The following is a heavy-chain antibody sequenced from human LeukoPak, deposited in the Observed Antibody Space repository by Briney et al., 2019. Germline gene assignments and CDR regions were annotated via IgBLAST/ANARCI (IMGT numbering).Heavy chain of an antibody. D-gene: IGHD6-13*01. V-gene: IGHV3-48*01. Sequence: GGSLRLSCAASGFTFTMFGMNWVRQAPGKGLEWVSYIDARSGIVYYADSVQGRFTISRDDAKDSVFLQMNSLRVDDTAVYYCAKEVSRKYSSSEGWFDPWGQGTLVTVSS. CDR3: AKEVSRKYSSSEGWFDP. CDR1: GFTFTMFG. CDR2: IDARSGIV. J-gene: IGHJ5*02.